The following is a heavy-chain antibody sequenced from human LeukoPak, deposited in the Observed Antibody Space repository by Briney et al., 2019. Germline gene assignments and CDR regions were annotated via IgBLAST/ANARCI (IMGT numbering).Heavy chain of an antibody. Sequence: GGPLRLSCAASGFTFDDYAMHWVRQAPGKGLEWVSLISGDGGSTYYADSVKGRFTISRDNSKNTLYLQMNSLRAEDTAVYYCAKDVWTRRITSFDIWGQGTMVTVSS. CDR2: ISGDGGST. CDR3: AKDVWTRRITSFDI. J-gene: IGHJ3*02. V-gene: IGHV3-43*02. CDR1: GFTFDDYA. D-gene: IGHD1-14*01.